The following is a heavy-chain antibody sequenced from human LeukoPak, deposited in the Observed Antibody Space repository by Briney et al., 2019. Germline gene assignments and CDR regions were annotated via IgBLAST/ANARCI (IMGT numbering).Heavy chain of an antibody. CDR2: ISGSGGST. J-gene: IGHJ4*02. CDR3: AKDYFGSGSYYNANPYYFDY. CDR1: GFTFSSYA. V-gene: IGHV3-23*01. Sequence: GGSLRLSCAASGFTFSSYAMSWVRQAPGKGREWVSGISGSGGSTYNADSVKGRFTISRDNSENTLHLQMNTLRAEDTAVYYCAKDYFGSGSYYNANPYYFDYWGQGTLVTVSS. D-gene: IGHD3-10*01.